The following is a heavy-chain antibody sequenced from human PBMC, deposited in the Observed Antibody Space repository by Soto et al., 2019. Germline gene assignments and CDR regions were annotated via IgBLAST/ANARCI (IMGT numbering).Heavy chain of an antibody. D-gene: IGHD2-15*01. Sequence: XGPTLVNPTETLTLTCTVSGFSLSNARMGVSWIRQPPGKALEWLSHIFSNDEKSYSTSLKSRLTISKDTSKSQVVLTMTNMDPVDTATYYCARIRRYCSGGSCYSPYYYYGMDVWGQGTTVTVSS. CDR3: ARIRRYCSGGSCYSPYYYYGMDV. J-gene: IGHJ6*02. CDR2: IFSNDEK. CDR1: GFSLSNARMG. V-gene: IGHV2-26*01.